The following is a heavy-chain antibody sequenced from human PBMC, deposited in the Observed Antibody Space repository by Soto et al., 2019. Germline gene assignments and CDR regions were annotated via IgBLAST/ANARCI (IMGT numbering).Heavy chain of an antibody. CDR2: ISYDGSNK. CDR3: AKAMVVVTAISGGGGFDK. V-gene: IGHV3-30*18. J-gene: IGHJ3*02. CDR1: GFTFSSYG. Sequence: QVQLVESGGGVVQPGRSLRLSCAASGFTFSSYGMHWVRQAPGKGLEWVAVISYDGSNKYCADSVKGRFTIYRDNSKNTLYLQMNSLRAEDTAVYYCAKAMVVVTAISGGGGFDKWGQGTLVTVSS. D-gene: IGHD2-21*02.